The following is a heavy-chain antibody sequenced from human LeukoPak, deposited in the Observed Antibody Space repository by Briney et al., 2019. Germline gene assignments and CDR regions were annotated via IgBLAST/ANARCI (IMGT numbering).Heavy chain of an antibody. Sequence: SETLSLTCTVSGGSISSSSYYWGWIRQPPGKGLEWIGSIYYSGSTYYNPSLKSRVTISVDTSKNQFSLKLSSVTAADTAVYYCARVSRLLWFGELPHHYYYYYMDVWGKGTTVTISS. CDR3: ARVSRLLWFGELPHHYYYYYMDV. J-gene: IGHJ6*03. D-gene: IGHD3-10*01. V-gene: IGHV4-39*07. CDR2: IYYSGST. CDR1: GGSISSSSYY.